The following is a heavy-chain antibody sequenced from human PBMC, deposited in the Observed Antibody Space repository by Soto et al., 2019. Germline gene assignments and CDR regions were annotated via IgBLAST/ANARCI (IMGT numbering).Heavy chain of an antibody. CDR3: ARESTGRSLYGMDV. Sequence: ASVKVSCKASGYTFTVSYMHWVGQAPGQGLEWMGWVNPNSGDTNYAQKFQGRVTMTRDTSINTVYMELSSLRSDDTAVYFCARESTGRSLYGMDVWGQGTTVTVSS. J-gene: IGHJ6*02. CDR2: VNPNSGDT. CDR1: GYTFTVSY. D-gene: IGHD1-1*01. V-gene: IGHV1-2*02.